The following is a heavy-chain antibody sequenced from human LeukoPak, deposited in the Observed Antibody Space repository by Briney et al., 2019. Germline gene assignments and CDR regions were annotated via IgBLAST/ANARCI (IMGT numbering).Heavy chain of an antibody. V-gene: IGHV3-30*02. D-gene: IGHD6-19*01. CDR3: AKGLGSGWTLYYFDY. J-gene: IGHJ4*02. CDR1: GFTFSSYA. Sequence: GGSLGLSCAASGFTFSSYAMHWVRQAPGKGLEWVSFIRFGGSNKYYADSVKGRFTISRDNSKNTLYLQMNSLRAEDTAVYYCAKGLGSGWTLYYFDYWGQGTLVTVSS. CDR2: IRFGGSNK.